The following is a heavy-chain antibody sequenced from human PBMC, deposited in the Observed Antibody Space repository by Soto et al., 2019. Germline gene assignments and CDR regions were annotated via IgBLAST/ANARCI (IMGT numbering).Heavy chain of an antibody. Sequence: EVQLLESGGGLVQPGGSLRLSCAASGFTFSSYAMSWVRQAPGKGLEWVAAISGSGDSTYYADSVKGRFTISRDNSKNTMYQQMNSRRAEDMAVYYWAKVQLLRGWFDPWGQGSLVTVSS. D-gene: IGHD2-2*01. CDR3: AKVQLLRGWFDP. CDR1: GFTFSSYA. J-gene: IGHJ5*02. CDR2: ISGSGDST. V-gene: IGHV3-23*01.